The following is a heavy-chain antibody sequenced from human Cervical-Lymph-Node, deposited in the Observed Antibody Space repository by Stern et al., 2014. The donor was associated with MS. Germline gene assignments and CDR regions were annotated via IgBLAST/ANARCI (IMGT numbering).Heavy chain of an antibody. J-gene: IGHJ4*02. Sequence: QVQLQESGPGLVKPSETLSLTCTVSGDSITSSSYYWGWIRQPPGKGLEWIGTIYYSGSTYYNPSLKSRVTMSVDTSKNHFPLNLGSVTAADTAVYYCARSFPHYDILAGNRDINFDSWGQGTLVTVSS. D-gene: IGHD3-9*01. V-gene: IGHV4-39*01. CDR1: GDSITSSSYY. CDR2: IYYSGST. CDR3: ARSFPHYDILAGNRDINFDS.